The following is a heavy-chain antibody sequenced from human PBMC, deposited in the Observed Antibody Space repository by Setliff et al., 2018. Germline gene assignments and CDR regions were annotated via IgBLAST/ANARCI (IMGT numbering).Heavy chain of an antibody. CDR2: IQSTGNT. V-gene: IGHV4-61*02. D-gene: IGHD3-10*01. J-gene: IGHJ4*02. CDR1: GVSFGSGTYY. CDR3: ATARRGFQYSSGSLFDD. Sequence: SETLSLTCTVSGVSFGSGTYYWSWIRQPAGKGLEWIGLIQSTGNTNYNPSLQSRVTISIDTSKNQFSLKMSSVTAADTALYFCATARRGFQYSSGSLFDDWGQGTLVTVSS.